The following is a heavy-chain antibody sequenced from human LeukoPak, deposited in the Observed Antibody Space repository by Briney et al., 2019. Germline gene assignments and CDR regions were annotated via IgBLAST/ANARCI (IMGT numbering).Heavy chain of an antibody. CDR1: GFTFSRYG. CDR3: ARVTTAAGDY. Sequence: GGSLRLSCAASGFTFSRYGMNWVRQAPGKGLEWVSYISSSISTIYYADSVKGRFTISRDNAKNSLYLQMNSLRDEDTAVYYCARVTTAAGDYWGQGTLVTVSS. CDR2: ISSSISTI. D-gene: IGHD6-13*01. V-gene: IGHV3-48*02. J-gene: IGHJ4*02.